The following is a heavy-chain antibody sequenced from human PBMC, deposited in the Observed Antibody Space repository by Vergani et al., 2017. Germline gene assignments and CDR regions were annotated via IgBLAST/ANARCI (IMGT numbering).Heavy chain of an antibody. CDR2: INHSGST. Sequence: QVQLQQWGAGLLKPSETLSLTCAVYGGSFSGYYWSWIRQPPGKGLEWIGEINHSGSTNYNPSLKSRVTISVDTSKNQFSLKLSSVTAADTAVYYCATYSYGPRFDYWGQGTLVTVSS. CDR1: GGSFSGYY. CDR3: ATYSYGPRFDY. J-gene: IGHJ4*02. V-gene: IGHV4-34*01. D-gene: IGHD5-18*01.